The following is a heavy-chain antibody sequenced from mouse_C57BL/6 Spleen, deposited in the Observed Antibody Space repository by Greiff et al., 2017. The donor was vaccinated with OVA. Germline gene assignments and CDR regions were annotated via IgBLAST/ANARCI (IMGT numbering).Heavy chain of an antibody. CDR1: GFTFSSYA. V-gene: IGHV5-4*01. D-gene: IGHD2-13*01. CDR3: ARDGERYAMDY. Sequence: EVQLVESGGGLVKPGGSLKLSCAASGFTFSSYAMSWVRQTPEKRLEWVATISDGGSYTYYPDNVKGRFTISRDNAKNNLYLQMSHLKSEDTAMYYCARDGERYAMDYWGQGTSVTVSS. J-gene: IGHJ4*01. CDR2: ISDGGSYT.